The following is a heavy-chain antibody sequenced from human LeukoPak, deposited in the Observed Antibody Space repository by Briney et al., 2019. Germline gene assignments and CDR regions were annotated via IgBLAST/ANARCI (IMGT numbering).Heavy chain of an antibody. CDR2: IKSTTDGGTT. J-gene: IGHJ4*02. D-gene: IGHD3-22*01. Sequence: GGSLRLSCAASGLTFNNAWMSWVRQAPGKGLEWVGRIKSTTDGGTTDYAASVKGRFTVSRDDSKSTLHLQMNSLKTEDTAVYYCTTLFHYFDSSGYNFDYWGQGTPVTVSS. CDR1: GLTFNNAW. CDR3: TTLFHYFDSSGYNFDY. V-gene: IGHV3-15*01.